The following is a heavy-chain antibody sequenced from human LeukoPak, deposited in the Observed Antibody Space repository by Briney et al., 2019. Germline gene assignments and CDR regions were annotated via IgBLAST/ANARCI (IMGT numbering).Heavy chain of an antibody. CDR2: ISYDGSNK. CDR3: AKDYYYDSSGDGAFDI. V-gene: IGHV3-30*18. Sequence: GGSLRLSCAASGFTFSSYGMHWVRQAPGKGLEWVAVISYDGSNKYYADSVKGRFTISRDNSKNTLYLQMNSLRAEDTAVYYCAKDYYYDSSGDGAFDIWGQGTMVTVSS. D-gene: IGHD3-22*01. CDR1: GFTFSSYG. J-gene: IGHJ3*02.